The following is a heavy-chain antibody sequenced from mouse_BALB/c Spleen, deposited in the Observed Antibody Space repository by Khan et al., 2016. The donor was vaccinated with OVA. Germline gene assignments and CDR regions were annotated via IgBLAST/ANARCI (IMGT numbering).Heavy chain of an antibody. Sequence: QVQLQQSGPELVRPGVSVKISCKGSGYTFTDYAMHWVKQSHAKSLEWIGVISTYYGNTDYNQKFKGKATMTVDKSSNTAYMELARFTSEDSAIYYGGRGSGYDRLAYWGQGTLVTVSA. D-gene: IGHD2-2*01. CDR1: GYTFTDYA. J-gene: IGHJ3*01. CDR3: GRGSGYDRLAY. V-gene: IGHV1S137*01. CDR2: ISTYYGNT.